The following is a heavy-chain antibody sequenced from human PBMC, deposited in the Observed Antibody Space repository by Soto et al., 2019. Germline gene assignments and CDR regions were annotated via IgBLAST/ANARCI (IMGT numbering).Heavy chain of an antibody. Sequence: SETLSRTCTVAGGAINGEYWSWIRHPAGKRLEWMGRSYTSGSTNYNPSLESRGTKSVDTSNNQCSLKLSYVTEAAKAVYYCARIAYSRNLAPFYYGMDVWGQGTTVTVSS. CDR2: SYTSGST. CDR1: GGAINGEY. V-gene: IGHV4-4*07. CDR3: ARIAYSRNLAPFYYGMDV. D-gene: IGHD4-4*01. J-gene: IGHJ6*02.